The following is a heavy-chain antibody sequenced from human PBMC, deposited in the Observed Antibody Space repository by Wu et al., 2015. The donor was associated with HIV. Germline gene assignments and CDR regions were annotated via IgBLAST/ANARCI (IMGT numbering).Heavy chain of an antibody. CDR3: ARGDKYCSSTSCYATGSNWFRPR. CDR2: INPNSGGT. J-gene: IGHJ5*02. CDR1: GYTFTGYY. Sequence: QVQLVQSGAEVTKPGASVRVSCQTSGYTFTGYYMHWVRQAPGQGLEWMGWINPNSGGTNYAQKFQGRVTMTRDTSISTAYMELSRLRSDDTAVYYCARGDKYCSSTSCYATGSNWFRPRGAREPWSTVSS. D-gene: IGHD2-2*01. V-gene: IGHV1-2*02.